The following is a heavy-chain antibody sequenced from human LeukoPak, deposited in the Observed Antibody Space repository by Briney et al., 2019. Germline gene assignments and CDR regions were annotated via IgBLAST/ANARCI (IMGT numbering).Heavy chain of an antibody. D-gene: IGHD3-22*01. Sequence: GGSLRLSCAASGFTFSASDMNWVRQAPGKGLEWVSYISSSGSTIYYADSVKGRFTISRDNSKNTLYLQMNSLRAEDTAVYYCARDSRPYYYDSSGYALNVWGKGTAVTISS. CDR2: ISSSGSTI. CDR3: ARDSRPYYYDSSGYALNV. V-gene: IGHV3-48*01. J-gene: IGHJ6*04. CDR1: GFTFSASD.